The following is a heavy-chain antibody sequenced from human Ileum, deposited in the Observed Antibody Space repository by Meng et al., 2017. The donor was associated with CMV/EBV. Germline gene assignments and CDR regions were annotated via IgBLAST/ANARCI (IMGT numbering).Heavy chain of an antibody. CDR1: GFTFDDYG. V-gene: IGHV3-20*04. D-gene: IGHD1-26*01. CDR3: ARAGHSGSYLPGLFDY. CDR2: INWNGGST. Sequence: GESLKISCAASGFTFDDYGMSWVRQAPGKGLEWVSGINWNGGSTGYADSVKGRFTISRDNARNSLYLEMNFLRAEDTAFYYCARAGHSGSYLPGLFDYWGHG. J-gene: IGHJ4*01.